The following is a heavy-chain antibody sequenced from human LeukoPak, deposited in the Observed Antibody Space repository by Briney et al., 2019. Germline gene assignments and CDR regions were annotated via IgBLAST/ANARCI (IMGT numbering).Heavy chain of an antibody. CDR2: MNPNSGNT. V-gene: IGHV1-8*01. Sequence: ASVKVSCKASGYTFTSYDINWVRQATGQGLEWMGWMNPNSGNTGYAQKFQGRVTMTRNTSISTAYMELSSLRSEDTAVYYCARGGSRAQLVRGVIGPNDYWGQGTLVTVSS. CDR1: GYTFTSYD. D-gene: IGHD3-10*01. J-gene: IGHJ4*02. CDR3: ARGGSRAQLVRGVIGPNDY.